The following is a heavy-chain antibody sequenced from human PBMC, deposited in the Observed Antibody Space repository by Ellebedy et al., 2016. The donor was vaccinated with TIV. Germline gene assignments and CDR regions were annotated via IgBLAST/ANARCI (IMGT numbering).Heavy chain of an antibody. CDR3: AREFVLGPRRAKAFDI. V-gene: IGHV3-11*01. D-gene: IGHD2-8*01. J-gene: IGHJ3*02. CDR1: GFTFSDYY. Sequence: GESLKISXAASGFTFSDYYMSWIRQAPGKGLEWVSYISSSGSTIYYADSVKGRFTISRDNAKNSLYLQMNSLRAEDTAVYYCAREFVLGPRRAKAFDIWGQGTMVTVSS. CDR2: ISSSGSTI.